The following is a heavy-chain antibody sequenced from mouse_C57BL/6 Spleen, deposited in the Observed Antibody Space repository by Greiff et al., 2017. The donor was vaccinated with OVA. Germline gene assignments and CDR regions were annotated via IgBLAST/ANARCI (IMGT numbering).Heavy chain of an antibody. J-gene: IGHJ2*01. D-gene: IGHD2-5*01. V-gene: IGHV2-9-1*01. CDR1: GFSLTSYA. CDR2: TWTGGGT. CDR3: DRKGVYSTYFDY. Sequence: VMLVESGPGLVAPSQSLSITCTVSGFSLTSYAISWVRQPPGKGLEWLGVTWTGGGTNYNSALKSRLSISTDNSKSQVFLKMNSLQTYDTARYDWDRKGVYSTYFDYWGQGTTLTVSS.